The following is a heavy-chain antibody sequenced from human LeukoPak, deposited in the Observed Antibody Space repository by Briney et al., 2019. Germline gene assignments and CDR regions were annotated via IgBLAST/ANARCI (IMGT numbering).Heavy chain of an antibody. CDR1: GYTFTSYY. CDR3: ARALDDFRSWFDP. V-gene: IGHV1-46*01. CDR2: INPSGGST. J-gene: IGHJ5*02. Sequence: ASVKVSCKASGYTFTSYYMHWVRQALGQGLEWMGIINPSGGSTSYAQKFQGRVTMTRDMSTSTVYMELSSLRSEDTAVYYCARALDDFRSWFDPWGQGTLVTVSS. D-gene: IGHD3-3*01.